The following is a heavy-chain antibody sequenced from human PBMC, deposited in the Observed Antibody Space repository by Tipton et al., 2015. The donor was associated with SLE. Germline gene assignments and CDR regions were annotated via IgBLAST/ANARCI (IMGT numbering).Heavy chain of an antibody. CDR2: IYYSGST. Sequence: TLSLTYTVSGGSISSSSYYWGWIRQPPGKGLEWIGYIYYSGSTNYNPSLQSRVTISVDTSKNQFSLKLSSVTAADTAVYYCASRTGIAVDYWGQGTLVTVSS. J-gene: IGHJ4*02. CDR1: GGSISSSSYY. V-gene: IGHV4-61*05. D-gene: IGHD6-19*01. CDR3: ASRTGIAVDY.